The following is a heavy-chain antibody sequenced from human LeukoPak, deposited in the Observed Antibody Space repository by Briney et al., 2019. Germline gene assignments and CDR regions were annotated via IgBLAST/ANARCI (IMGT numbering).Heavy chain of an antibody. J-gene: IGHJ5*02. CDR2: IYYSGST. CDR3: ARRYHDILTGQNWFDP. D-gene: IGHD3-9*01. CDR1: GGSVSSGSYY. Sequence: SETLSLTCTVSGGSVSSGSYYWSWIRQPPGKGLEWIGYIYYSGSTNYNPSLKSRVTISVDTSKNQFSLKLSSVTAADTAVYYCARRYHDILTGQNWFDPWGQGTLVTVSS. V-gene: IGHV4-61*01.